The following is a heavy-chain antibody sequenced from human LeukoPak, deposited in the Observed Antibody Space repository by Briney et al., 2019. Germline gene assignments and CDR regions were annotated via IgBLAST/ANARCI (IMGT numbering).Heavy chain of an antibody. D-gene: IGHD3-3*01. V-gene: IGHV4-30-2*01. J-gene: IGHJ5*02. CDR1: GGSISSGGYS. Sequence: SETLSLTCAVSGGSISSGGYSWSWIRQPPGKGLEWIGYIYRSGSTYYNPSLKSRVTISVDRSKNQFSLKLSSVTAADTAVYYCARTDFWSGYLNWFDPWGQGTLVTVSS. CDR3: ARTDFWSGYLNWFDP. CDR2: IYRSGST.